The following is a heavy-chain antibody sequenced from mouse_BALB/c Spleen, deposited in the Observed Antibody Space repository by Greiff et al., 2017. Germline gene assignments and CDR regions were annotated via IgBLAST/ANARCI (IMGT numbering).Heavy chain of an antibody. CDR1: GFNIKDYY. CDR2: IDPANGNT. Sequence: EVQLVESGAELVRSGASVKLSCTASGFNIKDYYMHWVKQRPEQGLEWIGRIDPANGNTKYDPKFQGKATITADTSSNTAYLQLSSLTSEDTAVYYCARGAGTDWGQGTTLTVSS. CDR3: ARGAGTD. D-gene: IGHD4-1*01. V-gene: IGHV14-3*02. J-gene: IGHJ2*01.